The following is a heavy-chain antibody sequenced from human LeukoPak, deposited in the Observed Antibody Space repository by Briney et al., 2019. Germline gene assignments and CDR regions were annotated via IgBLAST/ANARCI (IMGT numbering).Heavy chain of an antibody. V-gene: IGHV4-59*01. CDR1: GGSISSYY. CDR3: AREGEPGVGDYLPNYFDY. CDR2: IYYSGST. J-gene: IGHJ4*02. Sequence: SETLSLTCTVSGGSISSYYWSWIRQPPGKGLERIGYIYYSGSTNYNPSLKSRVTISVDTSKNQFSLKLSSVTAADTAVYYCAREGEPGVGDYLPNYFDYWGQGTLVTVSS. D-gene: IGHD4-17*01.